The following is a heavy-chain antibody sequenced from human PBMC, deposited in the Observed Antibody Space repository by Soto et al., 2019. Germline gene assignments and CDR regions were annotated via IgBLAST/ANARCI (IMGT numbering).Heavy chain of an antibody. Sequence: LSLTCTVSGGSISSGGYYWSWIRQHPGKGLEWIGYIYYSGSTYYNPSLKSRVTISVDTSKNQFSLKLSSVTAADTAVYYCAREPVVAATLEGMGYFDYWGQGTLVTVSS. CDR1: GGSISSGGYY. D-gene: IGHD2-15*01. J-gene: IGHJ4*02. CDR3: AREPVVAATLEGMGYFDY. V-gene: IGHV4-31*03. CDR2: IYYSGST.